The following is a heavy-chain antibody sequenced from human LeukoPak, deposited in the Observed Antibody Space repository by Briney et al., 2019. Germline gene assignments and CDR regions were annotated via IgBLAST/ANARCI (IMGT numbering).Heavy chain of an antibody. CDR1: GGSISSYY. V-gene: IGHV4-4*07. CDR2: IYTSGST. Sequence: SETLSLTCTVSGGSISSYYWSWIRQPAGKGLEWIGRIYTSGSTTYNPSLKSRVTISVDTSKNQFSLKLSSVTAADTAVYYCARSMYSSSSSSGRLFDYWGQGTLVTVSS. D-gene: IGHD6-6*01. CDR3: ARSMYSSSSSSGRLFDY. J-gene: IGHJ4*02.